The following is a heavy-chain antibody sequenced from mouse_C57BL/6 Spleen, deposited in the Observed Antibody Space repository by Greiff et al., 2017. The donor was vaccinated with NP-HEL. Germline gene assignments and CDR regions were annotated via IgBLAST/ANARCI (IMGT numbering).Heavy chain of an antibody. J-gene: IGHJ2*01. CDR1: GYTFTSYW. Sequence: VKLQQPGAELVRPGSSVKLSCKASGYTFTSYWMDWVKQRPGQGLEWIGNIYPSDSETHYNQKFKDKATLTVDKSSSTAYMQLSSLTSEDSAVYYCARNYGNFFFDYWGQGTTLTVSS. D-gene: IGHD2-1*01. CDR2: IYPSDSET. V-gene: IGHV1-61*01. CDR3: ARNYGNFFFDY.